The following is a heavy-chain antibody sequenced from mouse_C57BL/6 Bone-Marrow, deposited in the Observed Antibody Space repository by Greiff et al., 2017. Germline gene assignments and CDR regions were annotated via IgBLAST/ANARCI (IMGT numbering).Heavy chain of an antibody. J-gene: IGHJ2*01. V-gene: IGHV1-82*01. CDR1: GYAFSSSW. Sequence: VQLQQSGPELVKPGASVKISCKASGYAFSSSWMNWVKQRPGKGLEWIGRIYPGDGDTNYNGKFKGKATLTADKSSSTAYMQLSSLTSEDSAVYFCARRCWDGARFDYWGQGTTLTVSS. CDR3: ARRCWDGARFDY. D-gene: IGHD4-1*01. CDR2: IYPGDGDT.